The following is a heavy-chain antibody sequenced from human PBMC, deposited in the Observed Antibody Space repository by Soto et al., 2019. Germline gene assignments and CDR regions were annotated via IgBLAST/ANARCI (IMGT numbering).Heavy chain of an antibody. CDR3: PRAPPDRSNGACHPYCLDP. CDR1: GYTFTSPY. J-gene: IGHJ5*02. V-gene: IGHV1-46*01. CDR2: INPSGGAA. D-gene: IGHD2-8*01. Sequence: ASVKVSCKTSGYTFTSPYIHWVRQAPGQGLEWMGIINPSGGAASYAQRFQGRVIMTRDTSTSTIDMELSSPRSEDTAVYYCPRAPPDRSNGACHPYCLDPRGQGTRVTFSS.